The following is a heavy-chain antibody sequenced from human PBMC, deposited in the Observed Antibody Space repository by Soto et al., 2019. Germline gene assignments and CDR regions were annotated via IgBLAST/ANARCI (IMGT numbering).Heavy chain of an antibody. J-gene: IGHJ6*02. Sequence: GGSLRLSCAASEFTFSSYSMNWVRQAPGKGLEWVSSISSSSSYIYYADSVKGRFTISRDNAKNSLYLQMNSLRAEDTAVYYCARGGYCGGDCYSEGYYYYYGMDVWGQGTTVTVSS. V-gene: IGHV3-21*01. CDR2: ISSSSSYI. CDR3: ARGGYCGGDCYSEGYYYYYGMDV. CDR1: EFTFSSYS. D-gene: IGHD2-21*02.